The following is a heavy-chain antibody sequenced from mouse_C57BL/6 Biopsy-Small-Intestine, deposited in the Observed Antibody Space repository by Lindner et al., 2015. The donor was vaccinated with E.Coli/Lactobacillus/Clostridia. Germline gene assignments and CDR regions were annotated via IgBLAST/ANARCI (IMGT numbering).Heavy chain of an antibody. V-gene: IGHV1-82*01. CDR2: IYPGDGDT. Sequence: VQLQESGPELVKPGASVKISCKASGYAFSSSWMNWVKQRPGKGLEWIGRIYPGDGDTNYNGKFKGKATLTADKSSSTAYMQLSSLTTEDSAIYYCARGGYAMDYWGSRNLSRPSPQ. CDR1: GYAFSSSW. J-gene: IGHJ4*01. CDR3: ARGGYAMDY.